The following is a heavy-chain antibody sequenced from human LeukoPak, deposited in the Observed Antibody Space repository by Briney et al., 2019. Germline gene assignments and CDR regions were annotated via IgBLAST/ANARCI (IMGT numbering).Heavy chain of an antibody. V-gene: IGHV1-69*13. CDR1: GGTFSSYA. CDR3: ARGGSGEMMDYYYYMDV. J-gene: IGHJ6*03. CDR2: IIPIFGTA. Sequence: SVKVSCKASGGTFSSYAISWVRQAPGQGLEWMGGIIPIFGTANYAQKFQGRVTITADESTCAAYMELSSLRSEDTAVYYCARGGSGEMMDYYYYMDVWGKGTTVTVSS. D-gene: IGHD1-26*01.